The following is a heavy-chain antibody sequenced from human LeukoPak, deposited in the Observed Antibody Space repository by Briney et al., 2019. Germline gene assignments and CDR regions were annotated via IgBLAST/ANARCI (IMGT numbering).Heavy chain of an antibody. D-gene: IGHD2-15*01. J-gene: IGHJ5*02. Sequence: SETLSLTCAVSGGPFSGFFWSWIRQPPGQGLEWIGEVSQRGGTKYNPSLKGRATISIDTSKKEFSLKLTSVTAADTAVYYCARLDIVVAVPEPWGQGTLVTVSS. CDR1: GGPFSGFF. CDR2: VSQRGGT. V-gene: IGHV4-34*01. CDR3: ARLDIVVAVPEP.